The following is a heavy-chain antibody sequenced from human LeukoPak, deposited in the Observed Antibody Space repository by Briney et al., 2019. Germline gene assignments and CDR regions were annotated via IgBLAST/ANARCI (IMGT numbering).Heavy chain of an antibody. CDR1: GGSFSGYY. J-gene: IGHJ6*02. D-gene: IGHD4-17*01. CDR2: INHSGST. Sequence: SETLSLTCAVYGGSFSGYYWSWIRQPPGKGLEWIGEINHSGSTNYNPSLKGRVTMSVDTSKNQFSLKLSSVTAADTAVYYCARDAPSDYGDYLYGMDVWGQGTTVTVSS. V-gene: IGHV4-34*01. CDR3: ARDAPSDYGDYLYGMDV.